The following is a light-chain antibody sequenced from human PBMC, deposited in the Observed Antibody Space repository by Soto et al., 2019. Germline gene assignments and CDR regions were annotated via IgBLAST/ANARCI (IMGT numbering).Light chain of an antibody. CDR2: DNN. CDR1: SSNIGAGYD. V-gene: IGLV1-40*01. J-gene: IGLJ2*01. CDR3: HSYDVSLSGPV. Sequence: QSVLTQPPSVSGAPGQRVTISCTGSSSNIGAGYDVHWYQQLPGTAPKVLIYDNNNRPSGVPDRFSGSKSGTSASLAITGLQAEDEAAYYCHSYDVSLSGPVFGGGTRLPVL.